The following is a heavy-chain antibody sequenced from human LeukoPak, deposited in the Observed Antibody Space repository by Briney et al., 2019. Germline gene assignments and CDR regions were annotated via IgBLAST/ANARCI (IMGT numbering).Heavy chain of an antibody. Sequence: ASVKVSCKASGYTFTSYGISWVRQAPGQGLEWMGWISAYNGNTNYAQKLQGRVTMTTDTSTSTAYVELRSLRSDDTAVYYCARDLANIVVGQQWHRYFDYWGQGTLVTVSS. D-gene: IGHD2-2*01. CDR2: ISAYNGNT. CDR1: GYTFTSYG. J-gene: IGHJ4*02. V-gene: IGHV1-18*01. CDR3: ARDLANIVVGQQWHRYFDY.